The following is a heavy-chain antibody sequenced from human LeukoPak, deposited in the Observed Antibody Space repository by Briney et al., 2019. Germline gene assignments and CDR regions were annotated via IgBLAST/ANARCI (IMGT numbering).Heavy chain of an antibody. CDR3: ARDSSGWYGGWFDP. V-gene: IGHV4-61*01. D-gene: IGHD6-19*01. CDR2: IYYSGST. CDR1: GGSISSSNYY. J-gene: IGHJ5*02. Sequence: SETLSLTCIVSGGSISSSNYYWDWIRQPPGKGLEWIGYIYYSGSTNYNPSLKSRVTISVDTSKNQFSLKLSSVTAADTAVYYCARDSSGWYGGWFDPWGQGTLVTVSS.